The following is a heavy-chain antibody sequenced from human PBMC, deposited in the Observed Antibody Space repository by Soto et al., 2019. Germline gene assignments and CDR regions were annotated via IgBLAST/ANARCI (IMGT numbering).Heavy chain of an antibody. CDR1: GFTFSSYG. D-gene: IGHD1-1*01. Sequence: PVVSLRLSCAASGFTFSSYGMHWVRQAPGKGLEGVAVISYDGRNKYYADSVKGRFTISRDNSKNTLYLQMNSLRAEDTAVYYCASWIYVDYWGQGNLVTV. CDR3: ASWIYVDY. CDR2: ISYDGRNK. J-gene: IGHJ4*02. V-gene: IGHV3-30*03.